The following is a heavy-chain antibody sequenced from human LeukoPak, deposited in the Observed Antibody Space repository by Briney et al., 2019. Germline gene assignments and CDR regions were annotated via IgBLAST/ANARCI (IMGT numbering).Heavy chain of an antibody. J-gene: IGHJ5*02. CDR2: ISYRGST. Sequence: PSETLSLTCTVSGGSTTSDHWSWIRQPPEKGLEWIGCISYRGSTNYNPSLKSRVTISVDTSKKHFSLKLTSVTAADTGVYYCARGRGLAVIPPYLETWGQKTLVTVSS. V-gene: IGHV4-59*08. CDR3: ARGRGLAVIPPYLET. CDR1: GGSTTSDH. D-gene: IGHD3-16*02.